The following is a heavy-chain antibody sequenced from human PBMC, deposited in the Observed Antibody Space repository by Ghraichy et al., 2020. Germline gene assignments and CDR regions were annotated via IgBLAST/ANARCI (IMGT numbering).Heavy chain of an antibody. V-gene: IGHV3-48*02. D-gene: IGHD2-15*01. J-gene: IGHJ6*02. Sequence: GGSLRLSCAASGFTFSSYSMNWVRQAPGKGLEWVSYISSSGSITYYADSVKGRFTISRDNAKNSLYLQMNSLRDEDTAVYYCARDPGYCSGGSCYVARGLGGMDVGGQGTTVTVSS. CDR3: ARDPGYCSGGSCYVARGLGGMDV. CDR2: ISSSGSIT. CDR1: GFTFSSYS.